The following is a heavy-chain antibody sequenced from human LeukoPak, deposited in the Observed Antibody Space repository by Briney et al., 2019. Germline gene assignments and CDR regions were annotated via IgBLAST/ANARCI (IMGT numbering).Heavy chain of an antibody. J-gene: IGHJ4*02. V-gene: IGHV3-30*02. CDR3: AKDWVITMVRGYYFDY. CDR1: GFTFSSYG. CDR2: IRYDGSNK. D-gene: IGHD3-10*01. Sequence: GGSLRLSCAASGFTFSSYGMHWVRQAPGKGLEWVAFIRYDGSNKYYADSVKGRFTISRDNSKNTLYLQMNSLRAEDTAVYYCAKDWVITMVRGYYFDYWGQGTLVSVSS.